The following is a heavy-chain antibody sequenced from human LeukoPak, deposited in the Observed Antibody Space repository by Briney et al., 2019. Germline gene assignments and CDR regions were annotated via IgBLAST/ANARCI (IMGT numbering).Heavy chain of an antibody. CDR2: IYYSGST. CDR3: ARVYYYGSIPY. V-gene: IGHV4-39*07. D-gene: IGHD3-10*01. CDR1: GGSISSSSYY. Sequence: SETLSLTCTVSGGSISSSSYYWGWIRQPPGKGLEWIGSIYYSGSTYYNPSLKSRVTISVDTSKNQFSLKLSSVTAADTAVYYCARVYYYGSIPYWGQGTLVTVSS. J-gene: IGHJ4*02.